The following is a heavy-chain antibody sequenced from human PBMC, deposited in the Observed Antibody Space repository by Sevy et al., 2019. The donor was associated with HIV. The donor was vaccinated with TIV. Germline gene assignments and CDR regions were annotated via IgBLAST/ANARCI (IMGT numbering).Heavy chain of an antibody. Sequence: EGSLRLSCAASGFTFSNYGMHWVRQAPGKELEWVAVIGYEGSYKYYADSVKGRFTISRDNTKSTLYLQMNSLRAEDMAVYYCAKTFAIFGVLMNPDFEPWGQGTLVTVSS. CDR2: IGYEGSYK. CDR1: GFTFSNYG. D-gene: IGHD3-3*01. CDR3: AKTFAIFGVLMNPDFEP. J-gene: IGHJ5*02. V-gene: IGHV3-33*06.